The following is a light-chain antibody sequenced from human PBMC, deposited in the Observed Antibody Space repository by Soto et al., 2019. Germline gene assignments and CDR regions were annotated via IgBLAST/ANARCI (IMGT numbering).Light chain of an antibody. CDR1: SSNIRAGYD. V-gene: IGLV1-40*01. Sequence: QSVLTQPPSVPGAPGQRVTISCTGSSSNIRAGYDVHWYQQLPGTAPKLLIYGNSNRPSGVPDRFSGSKSGTSASLAITGLQAEDEADYYCQSYDSSLSGSIFGGGTKLTVL. CDR2: GNS. CDR3: QSYDSSLSGSI. J-gene: IGLJ2*01.